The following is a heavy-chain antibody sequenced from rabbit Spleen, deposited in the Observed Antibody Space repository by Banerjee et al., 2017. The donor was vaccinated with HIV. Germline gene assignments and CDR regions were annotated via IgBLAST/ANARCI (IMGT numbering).Heavy chain of an antibody. J-gene: IGHJ3*01. CDR3: ARAIVPWLGLTRLDL. Sequence: QEQLVESGGGLVQPGGSLKLSCKASGFDFSSYGVSWVRQAPGKGLEWIGYIDLVFGSTFYANWVNGRFTISSHNAQNTLYLQLNSLTAADTATYFCARAIVPWLGLTRLDLWGQGTLVTVS. CDR1: GFDFSSYG. D-gene: IGHD4-1*01. CDR2: IDLVFGST. V-gene: IGHV1S47*01.